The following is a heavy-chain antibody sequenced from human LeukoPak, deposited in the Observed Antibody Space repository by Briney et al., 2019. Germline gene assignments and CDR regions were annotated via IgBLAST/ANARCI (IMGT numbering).Heavy chain of an antibody. V-gene: IGHV4-38-2*02. J-gene: IGHJ4*02. CDR2: IYHSGTT. D-gene: IGHD3-22*01. CDR3: ARDGVFHDSDGYSFDY. CDR1: NYSITSGYF. Sequence: WETLSLTCAVSNYSITSGYFWGWIRQPPGKGLEWIASIYHSGTTDYDQSLRNGVTLFVDTSMNQFSLKLTSLTAADTAVYYCARDGVFHDSDGYSFDYWGQGTLVTASS.